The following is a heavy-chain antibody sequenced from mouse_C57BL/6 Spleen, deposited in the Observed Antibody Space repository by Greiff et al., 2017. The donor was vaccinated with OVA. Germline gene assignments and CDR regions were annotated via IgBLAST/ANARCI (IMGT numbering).Heavy chain of an antibody. CDR3: TTRGDFAY. Sequence: SGAELVRPGASVKLSCTASGFNIKDDYMHWVKQRPEQGLEWIGWIDPENGDTEYASKFQGKATITADTSSNTAYLQLSSLTSEDTAVYYCTTRGDFAYWGQGTLVTVSA. J-gene: IGHJ3*01. CDR2: IDPENGDT. CDR1: GFNIKDDY. V-gene: IGHV14-4*01. D-gene: IGHD3-3*01.